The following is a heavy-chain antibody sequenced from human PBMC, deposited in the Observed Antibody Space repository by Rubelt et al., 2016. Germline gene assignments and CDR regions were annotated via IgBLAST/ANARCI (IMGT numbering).Heavy chain of an antibody. Sequence: QVQLQESGPGLVKPSETLSLTCTVSGDSISTYSWNWLRQSPGKGLECIGRIYDTGRTNYNPSLKSRVPISVDRYNNQLSLKRSSVTAADTARHYCARRVVERVAIGADNWLDPWGQGTLVTVSS. CDR2: IYDTGRT. V-gene: IGHV4-59*08. J-gene: IGHJ5*02. D-gene: IGHD5-24*01. CDR3: ARRVVERVAIGADNWLDP. CDR1: GDSISTYS.